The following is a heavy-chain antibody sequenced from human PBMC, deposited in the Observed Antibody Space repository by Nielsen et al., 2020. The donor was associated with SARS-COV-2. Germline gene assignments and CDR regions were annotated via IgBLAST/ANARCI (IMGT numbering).Heavy chain of an antibody. J-gene: IGHJ6*02. D-gene: IGHD6-6*01. CDR2: INHSGST. Sequence: WIRQPPGKGLGWIGEINHSGSTNYNPSLKSRVTISVDTSKNQFSLKLSSVTAADTAVYYRARMEQLVPIAFYGMDVWGQGTTVTVSS. CDR3: ARMEQLVPIAFYGMDV. V-gene: IGHV4-34*01.